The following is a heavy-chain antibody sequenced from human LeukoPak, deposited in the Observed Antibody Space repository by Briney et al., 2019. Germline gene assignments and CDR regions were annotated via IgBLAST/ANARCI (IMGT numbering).Heavy chain of an antibody. V-gene: IGHV3-7*01. CDR3: AKDERYSSGWYGSWFDP. CDR1: GFTFSSYW. D-gene: IGHD6-19*01. CDR2: IKQDGSER. J-gene: IGHJ5*02. Sequence: PGGSLRLSCAASGFTFSSYWMSWVRQAPGKGLEWVANIKQDGSERYYVDSVKGRFTISRDNAKNSLYLQMNSLRAEDTAVYCCAKDERYSSGWYGSWFDPWGQGTLVTVSS.